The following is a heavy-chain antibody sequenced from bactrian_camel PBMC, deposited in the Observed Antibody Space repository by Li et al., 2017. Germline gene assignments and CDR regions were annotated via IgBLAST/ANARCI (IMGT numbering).Heavy chain of an antibody. CDR3: GAGRYCSLSYITI. D-gene: IGHD6*01. J-gene: IGHJ4*01. CDR1: EWPYMNYC. V-gene: IGHV3S6*01. CDR2: IYPGGGDLT. Sequence: HVQLVESGGGSGQAGGSLTLSCAASEWPYMNYCMGWFRQAPGKEREAVAAIYPGGGDLTYYHDSVKGRFTIAQDTSKNNLHLDMSGLEVSDTAVYYCGAGRYCSLSYITIWGQGTQVTVS.